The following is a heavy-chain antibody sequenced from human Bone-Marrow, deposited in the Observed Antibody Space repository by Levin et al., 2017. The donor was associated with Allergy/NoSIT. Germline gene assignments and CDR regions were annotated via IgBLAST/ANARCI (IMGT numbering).Heavy chain of an antibody. V-gene: IGHV3-53*01. Sequence: GGSLRLSCAASGFTVSNNYMSWVRQAPGKGLEWVSVIYSAGSTYYADSARGRFTTSRDNSKNTLFLQMNSLRADDTAVYYCAREGPYGYWGQGTLVTVSS. D-gene: IGHD3-16*01. CDR2: IYSAGST. J-gene: IGHJ4*02. CDR3: AREGPYGY. CDR1: GFTVSNNY.